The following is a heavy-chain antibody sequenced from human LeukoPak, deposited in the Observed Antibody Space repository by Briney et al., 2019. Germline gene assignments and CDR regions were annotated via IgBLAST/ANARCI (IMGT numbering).Heavy chain of an antibody. J-gene: IGHJ3*02. D-gene: IGHD3-22*01. CDR1: GYTLTELS. CDR3: ATDYDSSGEAAFDI. V-gene: IGHV1-24*01. CDR2: FDPEDGET. Sequence: GASVKVSCKVSGYTLTELSMHWVRQAPGKGLEWMGGFDPEDGETIYAQKFQGRVTMTEDTSTDTAYMELSSLRSEDTAVYYCATDYDSSGEAAFDIWGQGTMVTVSS.